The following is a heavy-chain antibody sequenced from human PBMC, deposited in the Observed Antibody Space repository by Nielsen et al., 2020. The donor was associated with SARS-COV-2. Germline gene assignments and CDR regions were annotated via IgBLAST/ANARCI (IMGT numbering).Heavy chain of an antibody. Sequence: WVRQAPGQGLEWMGGIIPIFGTANYAQKFQGRVTITADESTSTAYMELSSLTSDDTAVYYCARGPAGVNANYYYYYHIDVWGKGTTVTVSS. CDR3: ARGPAGVNANYYYYYHIDV. V-gene: IGHV1-69*01. J-gene: IGHJ6*03. CDR2: IIPIFGTA.